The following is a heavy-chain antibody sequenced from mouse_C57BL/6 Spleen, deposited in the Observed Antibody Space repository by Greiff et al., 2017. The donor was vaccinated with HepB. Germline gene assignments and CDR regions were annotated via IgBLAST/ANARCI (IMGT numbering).Heavy chain of an antibody. J-gene: IGHJ4*01. CDR2: FTMYSDAT. CDR1: YFAYMASA. CDR3: ARSYGSSSYYYAMDC. V-gene: IGHV1-49*01. Sequence: LVESGAELVRPGSSVKLSCKDSYFAYMASAMHWVKQRPGHGLEWIGSFTMYSDATEYSENFKGKATLTAYTSSSTAYMELSSLTSEDSAVYYCARSYGSSSYYYAMDCWGKGTSVTVSS. D-gene: IGHD1-1*01.